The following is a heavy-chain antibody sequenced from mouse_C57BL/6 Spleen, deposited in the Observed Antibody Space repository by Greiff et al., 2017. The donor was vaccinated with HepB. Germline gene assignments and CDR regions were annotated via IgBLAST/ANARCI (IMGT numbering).Heavy chain of an antibody. CDR2: INYDGSST. V-gene: IGHV5-16*01. CDR3: AREADYYGSSLSYWYFDV. CDR1: GFTFSDYY. J-gene: IGHJ1*03. Sequence: EVMLVESEGGLVQPGSSMKLSCTASGFTFSDYYMAWVRQVPEKGLEWVANINYDGSSTYYLDSLKSRFIISRDNAKNILYLQMSSLKSEDTATYYCAREADYYGSSLSYWYFDVWGTGTTVTVSS. D-gene: IGHD1-1*01.